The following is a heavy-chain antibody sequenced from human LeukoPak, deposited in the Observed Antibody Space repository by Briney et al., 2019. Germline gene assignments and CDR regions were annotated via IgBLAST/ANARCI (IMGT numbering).Heavy chain of an antibody. J-gene: IGHJ6*03. D-gene: IGHD5-24*01. V-gene: IGHV4-31*03. CDR1: GGSIGSGNFY. Sequence: SETLSLTCTVSGGSIGSGNFYWNWIRQHPGRGLEWIGYIYDTGITYYNPSLKNRVTISADTSKKQFSLNLRSVTAADTAVYRCARGRDDYNDAPPPYYYYMDVRGKGTTVTVSS. CDR2: IYDTGIT. CDR3: ARGRDDYNDAPPPYYYYMDV.